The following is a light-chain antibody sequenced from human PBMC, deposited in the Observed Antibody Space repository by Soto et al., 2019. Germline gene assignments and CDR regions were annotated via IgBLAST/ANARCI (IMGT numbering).Light chain of an antibody. CDR1: QTISSW. V-gene: IGKV1-5*03. CDR3: QHYNSYSEA. J-gene: IGKJ1*01. Sequence: DIQMTQSPSTLSGSVGHRGTITCRASQTISSWLAWYQQKPGKAPKLLIYKASTLKSGVPSRFSGSGSGTEFTLTISSLQPDDFATYYCQHYNSYSEAFGQGTKVDI. CDR2: KAS.